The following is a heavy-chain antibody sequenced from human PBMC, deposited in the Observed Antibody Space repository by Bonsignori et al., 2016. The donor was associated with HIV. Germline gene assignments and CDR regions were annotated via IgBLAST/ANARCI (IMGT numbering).Heavy chain of an antibody. J-gene: IGHJ2*01. Sequence: WIRQPPGKGLEWVANIKQDGSEKYYVDSVKGRFTISRDNAKNSLYLQMNSLRAEDTAVYYCASAPILGYCSSTSCPTRGYFDLWGRGTLVTVSS. CDR2: IKQDGSEK. CDR3: ASAPILGYCSSTSCPTRGYFDL. V-gene: IGHV3-7*01. D-gene: IGHD2-2*01.